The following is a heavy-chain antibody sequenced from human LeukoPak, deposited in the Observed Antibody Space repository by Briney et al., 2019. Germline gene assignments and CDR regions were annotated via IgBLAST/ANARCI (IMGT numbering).Heavy chain of an antibody. J-gene: IGHJ6*02. CDR2: IVVGSGNT. CDR1: GFTFTSSA. V-gene: IGHV1-58*01. Sequence: SVKVPCKASGFTFTSSAVQWVRQARGQRLEWIGWIVVGSGNTNYAQKFQERVTITRDMSTSTAYMELSSLRSEDTAVYYCAADYRNYYYYGMDVWGQGTTVTVSS. CDR3: AADYRNYYYYGMDV.